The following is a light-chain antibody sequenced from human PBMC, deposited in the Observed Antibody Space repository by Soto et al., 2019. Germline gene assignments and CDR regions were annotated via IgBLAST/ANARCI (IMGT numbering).Light chain of an antibody. Sequence: DIQMTQSPSTLSASVGDRVTITCRASQSISVWLAWYQQKAGKAPNLLIYKASRLESGVPSRFSGSGSETEFTLIISGLQPGDSATYYCQQYNSYSPTFVQGTKVEVK. CDR1: QSISVW. CDR2: KAS. J-gene: IGKJ1*01. V-gene: IGKV1-5*03. CDR3: QQYNSYSPT.